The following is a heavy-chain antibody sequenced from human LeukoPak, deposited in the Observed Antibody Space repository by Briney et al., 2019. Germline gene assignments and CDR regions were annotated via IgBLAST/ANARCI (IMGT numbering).Heavy chain of an antibody. Sequence: EASVKVSCKASGYTFTNYGFSWVRQAPGQGLEWMGWISAYNGNTNYAQKFQGRVTMTTDTSTSTAFMELRSLISDDTAVYYCAKAPRSGRLPPDYWGQGTLVTVSP. V-gene: IGHV1-18*01. D-gene: IGHD2-15*01. CDR1: GYTFTNYG. CDR3: AKAPRSGRLPPDY. CDR2: ISAYNGNT. J-gene: IGHJ4*02.